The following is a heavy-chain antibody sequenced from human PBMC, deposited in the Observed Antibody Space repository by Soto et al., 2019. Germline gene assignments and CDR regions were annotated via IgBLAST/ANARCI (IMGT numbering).Heavy chain of an antibody. D-gene: IGHD3-22*01. CDR1: GFTVSNNY. V-gene: IGHV3-53*01. CDR2: IYSGGYT. CDR3: ARDGWLYYDSTSQGMDV. Sequence: GGSLRLSCAGSGFTVSNNYMSWVRQAPGKGLEGVSVIYSGGYTAYGDSVKGRFIISRDNSKNTLYLQMNSLRADDTAVYYCARDGWLYYDSTSQGMDVWGQGTTVTVSS. J-gene: IGHJ6*02.